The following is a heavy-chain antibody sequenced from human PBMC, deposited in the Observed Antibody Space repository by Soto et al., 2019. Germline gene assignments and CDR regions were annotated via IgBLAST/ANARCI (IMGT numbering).Heavy chain of an antibody. V-gene: IGHV3-23*01. CDR2: ISGSGGST. J-gene: IGHJ3*02. CDR1: GFTFSSYA. CDR3: AKSEGVEMWLVSAFDI. Sequence: PGGSLRVSCAASGFTFSSYAMSWVRQAPGKGLEWVSAISGSGGSTYYADSVKGRFTISRDNSKNTLYLQMNSLRAEDTAVYYCAKSEGVEMWLVSAFDIWGQGTMVTVSS. D-gene: IGHD3-22*01.